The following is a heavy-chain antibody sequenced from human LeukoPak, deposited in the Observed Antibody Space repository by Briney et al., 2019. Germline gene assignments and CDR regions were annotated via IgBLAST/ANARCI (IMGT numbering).Heavy chain of an antibody. D-gene: IGHD3-16*02. CDR2: INWNGGST. J-gene: IGHJ4*02. CDR3: ARWGDYVWGSYRPEDY. Sequence: AGGSLRLSCAASGFTFDDYGMSWVRQAPGKGLEWVSGINWNGGSTGYADSVKGRFTISRDNAKNSLYLQMNSLRAEDTALYYSARWGDYVWGSYRPEDYWGQGTLVTVSS. CDR1: GFTFDDYG. V-gene: IGHV3-20*04.